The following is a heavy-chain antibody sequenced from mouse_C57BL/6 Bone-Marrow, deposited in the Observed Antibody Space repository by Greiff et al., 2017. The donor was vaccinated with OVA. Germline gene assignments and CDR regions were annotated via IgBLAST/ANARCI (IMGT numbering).Heavy chain of an antibody. J-gene: IGHJ3*01. D-gene: IGHD2-1*01. CDR2: IYYSGTI. Sequence: DVKLQESGPGLVKPSQTVFLTCTVTGISITTGNYRWSWIRQFPGNKLEWIGYIYYSGTITYNPSLTSRTTITRDTPKNQFFLEMNSLTAEDTATYYCARDQKDGNLFAYWGQGTLVTVSA. V-gene: IGHV3-5*01. CDR3: ARDQKDGNLFAY. CDR1: GISITTGNYR.